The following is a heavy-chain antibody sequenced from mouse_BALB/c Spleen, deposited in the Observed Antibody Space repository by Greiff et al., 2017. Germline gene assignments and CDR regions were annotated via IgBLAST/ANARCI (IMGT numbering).Heavy chain of an antibody. Sequence: DVQLVESGGGLVQPKGSLKLSCAASGFTFNTYAMNWVRQAPGKGLEWVARIRSKSNNYATYYADSVKDRFTISRDDSQSMLYLQMNNLKTEDTAMYYCVRRTLYAMDYWGQGTSVTVSS. CDR2: IRSKSNNYAT. CDR3: VRRTLYAMDY. V-gene: IGHV10-1*02. CDR1: GFTFNTYA. J-gene: IGHJ4*01.